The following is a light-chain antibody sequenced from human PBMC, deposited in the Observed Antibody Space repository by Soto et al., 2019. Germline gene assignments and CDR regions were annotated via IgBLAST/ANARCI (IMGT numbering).Light chain of an antibody. CDR1: SSDVGSYNL. V-gene: IGLV2-23*01. CDR2: EAS. J-gene: IGLJ1*01. CDR3: CSYAGSSTWV. Sequence: QSALTQPASVSGSPGQSITISCTGTSSDVGSYNLVSWYQQHPGKVPKIMIYEASKRPSGAPNRFSGSKSGNTASLTISGIQAEDEADYYCCSYAGSSTWVFGTGTQLTVL.